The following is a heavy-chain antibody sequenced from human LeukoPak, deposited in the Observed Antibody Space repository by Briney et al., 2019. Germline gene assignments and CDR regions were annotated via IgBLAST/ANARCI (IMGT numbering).Heavy chain of an antibody. CDR2: IKPNSGGT. J-gene: IGHJ5*02. V-gene: IGHV1-2*02. CDR3: ARVVPRYYDTSGANWFDP. D-gene: IGHD3-22*01. CDR1: GCSFADYY. Sequence: ASVKVSCKASGCSFADYYMHWVRQAPGQGLEWMGWIKPNSGGTRSAQKFQGRVTMTRDTSISTAYMELSRLRSDDTAVYYCARVVPRYYDTSGANWFDPWGQGTLVTVSS.